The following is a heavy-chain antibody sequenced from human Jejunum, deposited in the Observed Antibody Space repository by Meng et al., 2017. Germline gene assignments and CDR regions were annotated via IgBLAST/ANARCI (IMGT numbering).Heavy chain of an antibody. CDR1: GGSITTDW. Sequence: VQPAESGPGVVRPSGTLSLSGAFSGGSITTDWWNWVRQPPGKGLEWIGEIRHSGASNYNPSLRSRVTISVDKSKNQLSLELASLTAADTAVYYCARGATGTRPFDYWGQGTLVTVSS. CDR2: IRHSGAS. V-gene: IGHV4-4*02. D-gene: IGHD5-12*01. J-gene: IGHJ4*02. CDR3: ARGATGTRPFDY.